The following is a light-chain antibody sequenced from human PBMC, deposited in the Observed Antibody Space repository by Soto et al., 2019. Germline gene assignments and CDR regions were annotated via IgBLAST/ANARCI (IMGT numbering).Light chain of an antibody. V-gene: IGKV1-39*01. CDR3: QQSYSSPPT. J-gene: IGKJ1*01. CDR2: AAS. CDR1: QSISSY. Sequence: DIQMTQSPSSLSASVGDRFTITCRASQSISSYLNWYQQKPGKAPKLLIYAASSLQGGVPSRFSGSGSGTDFTLTISSLQSEDFATYYCQQSYSSPPTFGQGTKVDIK.